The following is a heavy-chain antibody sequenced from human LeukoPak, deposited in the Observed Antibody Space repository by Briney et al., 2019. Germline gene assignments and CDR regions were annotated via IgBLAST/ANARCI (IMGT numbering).Heavy chain of an antibody. Sequence: SETLSLTCTVSGGSISSGGYYWSWIRQHPGKGLEWIGYIYYSGSTYYNPSLKSRVTISVDTSKNQFSLKLSSVTAADTAVYYCARVGSWSSANYWGQGTLVTVSS. V-gene: IGHV4-31*03. CDR2: IYYSGST. CDR1: GGSISSGGYY. CDR3: ARVGSWSSANY. J-gene: IGHJ4*02. D-gene: IGHD2-15*01.